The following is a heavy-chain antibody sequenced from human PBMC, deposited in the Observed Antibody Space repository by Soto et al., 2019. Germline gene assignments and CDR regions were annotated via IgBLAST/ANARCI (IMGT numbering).Heavy chain of an antibody. CDR1: GGSFSDFY. Sequence: QVQLQQWGAGLLKPSETLSLTCAVYGGSFSDFYWTWIRQPPGRGRGWIGEINHSGSTNYNPSLKSRVAISVDTSKNQFSLNLTSVTAADTAVYYCGPRGAVADPRGYWGQGTLVTVSS. J-gene: IGHJ4*02. CDR2: INHSGST. CDR3: GPRGAVADPRGY. D-gene: IGHD6-19*01. V-gene: IGHV4-34*01.